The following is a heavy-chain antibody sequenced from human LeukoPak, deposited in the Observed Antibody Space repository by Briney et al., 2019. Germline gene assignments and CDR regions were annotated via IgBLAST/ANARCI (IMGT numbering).Heavy chain of an antibody. CDR2: IYYSGST. D-gene: IGHD4-17*01. CDR1: GGSISSNSYY. V-gene: IGHV4-39*07. CDR3: ASPGDYAYFDY. Sequence: SETLSLTCTVSGGSISSNSYYWGWIRQPPGKGLEWIGSIYYSGSTYYNPSLKSRVTISVDTSKNQFSLKLSSVTAADTAVYYCASPGDYAYFDYWGQGTLVTVSS. J-gene: IGHJ4*02.